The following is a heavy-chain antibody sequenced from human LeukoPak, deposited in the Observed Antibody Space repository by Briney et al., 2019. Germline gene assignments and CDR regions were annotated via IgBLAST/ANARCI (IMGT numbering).Heavy chain of an antibody. Sequence: GGSLRLSCAASGFPFNIYAMSWVRQAPGKGLEWVSGISGSGGKTYYADSVKGRFTISRDNSKNTLYLQMDSLRAEDTAVYYCAKDCVYYYDSSGPYYFDYWGQGTLVTVSS. CDR3: AKDCVYYYDSSGPYYFDY. J-gene: IGHJ4*02. CDR1: GFPFNIYA. D-gene: IGHD3-22*01. V-gene: IGHV3-23*01. CDR2: ISGSGGKT.